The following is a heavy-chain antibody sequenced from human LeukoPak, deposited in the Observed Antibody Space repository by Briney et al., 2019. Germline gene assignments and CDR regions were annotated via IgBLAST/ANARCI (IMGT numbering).Heavy chain of an antibody. D-gene: IGHD2/OR15-2a*01. CDR3: ARGAGFLLDY. V-gene: IGHV3-23*01. CDR1: GFTFSSYA. J-gene: IGHJ4*02. Sequence: GGSLRLSCAASGFTFSSYAMSWVRQAPGKGLEWVSAISGSGGSTYYADSVKGRFTISRDNSKNTLYLQMSSLRGEDTALYYCARGAGFLLDYWGQGTLVTVSS. CDR2: ISGSGGST.